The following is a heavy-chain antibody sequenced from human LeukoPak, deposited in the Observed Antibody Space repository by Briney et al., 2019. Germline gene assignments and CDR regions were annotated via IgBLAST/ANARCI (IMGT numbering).Heavy chain of an antibody. CDR1: GYTFTSYA. Sequence: ASVKVSCKASGYTFTSYAMNWVRQAPGQGLEWMGWINTNTGNPTYAQGFTGRFVFSLDTSVSTAYLQISSLKAEDTAVYYCARDPLSGYDILTGASGDAFDIWGQGTMVTVSS. D-gene: IGHD3-9*01. J-gene: IGHJ3*02. CDR3: ARDPLSGYDILTGASGDAFDI. V-gene: IGHV7-4-1*02. CDR2: INTNTGNP.